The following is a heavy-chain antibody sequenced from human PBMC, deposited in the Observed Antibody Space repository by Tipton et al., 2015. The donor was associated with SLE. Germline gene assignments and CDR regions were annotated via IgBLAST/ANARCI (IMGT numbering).Heavy chain of an antibody. CDR1: GYTFTGHY. D-gene: IGHD1-14*01. CDR3: ARAGFSFDI. J-gene: IGHJ3*02. V-gene: IGHV1-2*06. Sequence: QVQLVQSGAEVKKPGASVKVSCKASGYTFTGHYLHWVRQAPGQGLEWMGRINPDTGYTDFAQRFQGRVTLTRDTSINTAYMDLSGLTSDDTAVYYCARAGFSFDIWGQGTLVTVSS. CDR2: INPDTGYT.